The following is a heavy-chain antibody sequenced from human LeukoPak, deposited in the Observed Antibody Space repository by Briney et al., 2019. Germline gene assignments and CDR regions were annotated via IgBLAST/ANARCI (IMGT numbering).Heavy chain of an antibody. D-gene: IGHD3-10*01. CDR3: ARDITFDY. CDR1: GFTFRSYG. V-gene: IGHV3-33*01. CDR2: IWYDGSNK. J-gene: IGHJ4*02. Sequence: GGSLRLSCAASGFTFRSYGTHGVPQAPGKGLEWVAVIWYDGSNKYYADSVKGRFTISRDNSKNTLYLQMNSLGAEDPAVYYRARDITFDYWGQGTLVTVSS.